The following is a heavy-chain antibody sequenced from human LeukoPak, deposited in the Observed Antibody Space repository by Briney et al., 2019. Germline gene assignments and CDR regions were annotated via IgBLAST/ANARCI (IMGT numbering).Heavy chain of an antibody. CDR1: GGSISSSSYY. CDR3: ARAIYGYGDPGAPSFDY. D-gene: IGHD4-17*01. J-gene: IGHJ4*02. V-gene: IGHV4-39*07. CDR2: IYYSGST. Sequence: SETLSLTCTVSGGSISSSSYYWGWIRQPPGKGLEWIGSIYYSGSTYHNPSLKSRVTISVDTSKNQFSLKLSSVTAADTAVYYCARAIYGYGDPGAPSFDYWGQGTLVTVSS.